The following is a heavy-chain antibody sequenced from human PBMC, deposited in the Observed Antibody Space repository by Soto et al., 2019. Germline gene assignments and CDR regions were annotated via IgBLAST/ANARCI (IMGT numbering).Heavy chain of an antibody. J-gene: IGHJ5*02. V-gene: IGHV4-31*03. D-gene: IGHD3-22*01. CDR2: KSYSGGT. CDR1: GGSISSGGYY. CDR3: ARIRISDSGGYGEFDP. Sequence: QVQLQESGPGLVKPSQTLSLTCSVSGGSISSGGYYWGWIRQHPGKGLEWIGYKSYSGGTYYNSSLSRRVTIALDTSENQFSLKLSSVTAADTAVYYCARIRISDSGGYGEFDPWGQGTLVTVSS.